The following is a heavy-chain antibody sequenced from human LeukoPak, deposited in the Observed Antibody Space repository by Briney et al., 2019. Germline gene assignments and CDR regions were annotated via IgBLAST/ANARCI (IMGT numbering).Heavy chain of an antibody. Sequence: SGGSLRLSCAASGFTFSDYYMSWIRQAPGKGLEWVSYISSSGSTIYYADSVKGRFTISRDNAKNSLYLQMNSLRAEDTAVYYCARDPHVVVVVAEGSRYFDYWGQGTLVTVSS. J-gene: IGHJ4*02. CDR2: ISSSGSTI. D-gene: IGHD2-15*01. CDR1: GFTFSDYY. V-gene: IGHV3-11*04. CDR3: ARDPHVVVVVAEGSRYFDY.